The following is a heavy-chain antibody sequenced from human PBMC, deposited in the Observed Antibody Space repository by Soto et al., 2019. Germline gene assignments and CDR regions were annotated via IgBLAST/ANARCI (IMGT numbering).Heavy chain of an antibody. CDR2: INHSGST. D-gene: IGHD3-10*01. Sequence: PSETLSLTCAVYGGSFSVYYWSLICQPQGKELEWIGEINHSGSTNYNPSLKSRVTISVDTSKNQFSLKLSSVTAADTAVYYCARGPYYGSGSPLEFYYYYYYMDVWGKGTTVTVS. J-gene: IGHJ6*03. V-gene: IGHV4-34*01. CDR3: ARGPYYGSGSPLEFYYYYYYMDV. CDR1: GGSFSVYY.